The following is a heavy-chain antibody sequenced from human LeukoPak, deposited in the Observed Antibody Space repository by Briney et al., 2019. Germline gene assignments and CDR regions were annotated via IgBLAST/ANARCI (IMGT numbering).Heavy chain of an antibody. CDR2: IYYSGST. CDR1: GGSISSGGYY. CDR3: AREPSVTTDD. D-gene: IGHD4-17*01. Sequence: SQTRSLTCTVSGGSISSGGYYWSWIRQHPGQGLEWIGYIYYSGSTYYNPSLKSRVTISVDTSKNQFSLKLSSVTAADTAVYYCAREPSVTTDDWGQGTLVTVSS. V-gene: IGHV4-31*03. J-gene: IGHJ4*02.